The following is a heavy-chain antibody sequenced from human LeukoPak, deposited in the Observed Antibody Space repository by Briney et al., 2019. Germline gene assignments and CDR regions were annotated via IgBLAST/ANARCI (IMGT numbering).Heavy chain of an antibody. CDR3: ANGQWLADYYFDY. D-gene: IGHD6-19*01. Sequence: GGSLRLSCAASGFTFSSYAMSWVRQAPGKGLECVSAISGSGGSTYYADSMKGRFTISRDNSKNTLYLQMNSLRAEDTAVYYCANGQWLADYYFDYWGQGTLVTVSS. CDR1: GFTFSSYA. CDR2: ISGSGGST. V-gene: IGHV3-23*01. J-gene: IGHJ4*02.